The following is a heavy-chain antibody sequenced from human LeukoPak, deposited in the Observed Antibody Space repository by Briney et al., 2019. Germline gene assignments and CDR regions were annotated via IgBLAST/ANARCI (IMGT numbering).Heavy chain of an antibody. V-gene: IGHV3-11*04. J-gene: IGHJ4*02. CDR3: ARDKIVGATYFDY. D-gene: IGHD1-26*01. CDR1: GFTFSDYY. Sequence: GGSLRLSCAASGFTFSDYYMSWIRQAPGKGLEWLSYISSSGSTIYYADSVKGRFTISRDNAKNSLYLQMNSLRAEDTAVYYCARDKIVGATYFDYWGQGTLLTVSS. CDR2: ISSSGSTI.